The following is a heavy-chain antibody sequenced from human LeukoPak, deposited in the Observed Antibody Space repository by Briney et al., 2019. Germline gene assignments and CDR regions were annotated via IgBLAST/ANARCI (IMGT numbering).Heavy chain of an antibody. Sequence: PSETVSLTCVVSGGSISSGGHSWNWIRQTPGKGLEWIGYIYHSGSTYYNPSLKSRVTISVDTSKNQFSLKLSSVTAADTAVYYCARHGDIVVVVAAPETNWYFDLWGRGTLVTVSS. V-gene: IGHV4-30-2*03. CDR1: GGSISSGGHS. D-gene: IGHD2-15*01. CDR2: IYHSGST. J-gene: IGHJ2*01. CDR3: ARHGDIVVVVAAPETNWYFDL.